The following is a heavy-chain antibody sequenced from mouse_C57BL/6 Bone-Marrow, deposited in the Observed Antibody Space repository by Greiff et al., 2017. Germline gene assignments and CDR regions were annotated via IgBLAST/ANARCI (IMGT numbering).Heavy chain of an antibody. D-gene: IGHD2-5*01. CDR1: EYEFPSHD. J-gene: IGHJ3*01. V-gene: IGHV5-2*03. CDR2: ITSDGGST. Sequence: DVKLVESGGGLVQPGESLKLSCESNEYEFPSHDMSWVRKTPEKRLELVAAITSDGGSTYYPDTMVRRFIIARVNTKKTLYLQMSSLRAEDPALYYCAKRDDSNSPAYWGQGTLVTGSA. CDR3: AKRDDSNSPAY.